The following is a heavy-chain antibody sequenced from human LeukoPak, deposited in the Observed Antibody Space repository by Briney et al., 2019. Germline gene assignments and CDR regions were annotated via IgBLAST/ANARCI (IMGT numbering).Heavy chain of an antibody. CDR1: GYTFTAYY. D-gene: IGHD3-9*01. V-gene: IGHV1-2*02. Sequence: ASVKVSCKASGYTFTAYYAHWVRQAPGQGLEWMGWINPNSGGTNYAQKFQGRVTMTRDTSISTAYMELSRLRSDDTAVYYCARGDHYDILTGYQTPSHLSDYWGQGTLVTVSS. J-gene: IGHJ4*02. CDR2: INPNSGGT. CDR3: ARGDHYDILTGYQTPSHLSDY.